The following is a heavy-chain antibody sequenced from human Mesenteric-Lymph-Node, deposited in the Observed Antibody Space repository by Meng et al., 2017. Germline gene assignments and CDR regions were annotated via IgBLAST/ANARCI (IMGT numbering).Heavy chain of an antibody. J-gene: IGHJ5*02. CDR2: IYYSGST. CDR3: ARYGGDYVENWFDP. D-gene: IGHD4-17*01. Sequence: QRRRSGPGLWNPSQTLSLTCTVSGGSISSGGYSWSWIRQHSGKGLEWIGYIYYSGSTYYNPSLKSRVTISVDTSKNQFSLKLSSVTAADTAVYYCARYGGDYVENWFDPWGQGTLVTVSS. V-gene: IGHV4-31*03. CDR1: GGSISSGGYS.